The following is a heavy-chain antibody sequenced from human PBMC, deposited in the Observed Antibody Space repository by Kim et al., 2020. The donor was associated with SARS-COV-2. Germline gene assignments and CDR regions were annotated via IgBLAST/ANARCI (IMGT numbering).Heavy chain of an antibody. J-gene: IGHJ4*02. Sequence: WGSLRLSCAASGFTFSSYGMHWVRQAPGKGLEWVAVIWFDGSNKYYVDSVKGRFTISRDNSKNTLFLQMNSLRAEDTAVYYCARAPHTRVATSPGGYSSPGGYWGQGTLVTVSS. D-gene: IGHD5-12*01. CDR2: IWFDGSNK. V-gene: IGHV3-33*01. CDR1: GFTFSSYG. CDR3: ARAPHTRVATSPGGYSSPGGY.